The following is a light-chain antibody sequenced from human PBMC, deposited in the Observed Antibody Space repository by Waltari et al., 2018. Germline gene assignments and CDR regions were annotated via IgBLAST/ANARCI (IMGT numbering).Light chain of an antibody. V-gene: IGKV3-20*01. Sequence: EVVLTQSPGTLSLSPGDRATLSCRASQSIGRYIVWYQQRPGQAPRPRIYAASTRATGLPDRFSGSGYGTDFSLTIDRLEPEDFAVYFCQNHERLPATFGQGTRVEIK. CDR1: QSIGRY. CDR3: QNHERLPAT. CDR2: AAS. J-gene: IGKJ1*01.